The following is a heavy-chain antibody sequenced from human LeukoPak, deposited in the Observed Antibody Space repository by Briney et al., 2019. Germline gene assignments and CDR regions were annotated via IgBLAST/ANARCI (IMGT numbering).Heavy chain of an antibody. CDR1: GGSISGYY. D-gene: IGHD3-16*01. CDR2: VYTSGST. CDR3: AKSPSGRGGYNWFDP. Sequence: SETLSLTCTVSGGSISGYYWSWIRQPAGKELEWSWRVYTSGSTNYNPSLKSRVTMSIDTSKKQFSLNLSSVTAADTGVYYCAKSPSGRGGYNWFDPWGQGTLVTVSS. V-gene: IGHV4-4*07. J-gene: IGHJ5*02.